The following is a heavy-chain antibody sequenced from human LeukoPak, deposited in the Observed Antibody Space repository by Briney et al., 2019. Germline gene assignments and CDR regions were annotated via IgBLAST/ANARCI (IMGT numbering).Heavy chain of an antibody. J-gene: IGHJ4*02. CDR1: GYTFTGYY. CDR2: INPNSGGT. Sequence: ASVKVSCKASGYTFTGYYMHWVRQAPGQGLEWMGWINPNSGGTNYAQKFQGRVTMTRDTSISTAYMELSRLRSDDTAVYYCARGQQRAAAGNHYWGQGTLVTVSS. CDR3: ARGQQRAAAGNHY. V-gene: IGHV1-2*02. D-gene: IGHD6-13*01.